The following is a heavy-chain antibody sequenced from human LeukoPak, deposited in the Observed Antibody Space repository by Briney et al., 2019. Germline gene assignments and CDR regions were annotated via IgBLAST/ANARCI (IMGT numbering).Heavy chain of an antibody. CDR1: GYTFTGYY. D-gene: IGHD3-3*01. CDR2: INPNSGGT. V-gene: IGHV1-2*02. J-gene: IGHJ4*02. Sequence: ASVKVSCKASGYTFTGYYMHWVRQAPGQGLEWMGWINPNSGGTNYAQKFQGRVTMTRDTSISTAYMELSRLRSDDTAVYYCVRDWGYYDFWSGYLWGQGTLVTVSS. CDR3: VRDWGYYDFWSGYL.